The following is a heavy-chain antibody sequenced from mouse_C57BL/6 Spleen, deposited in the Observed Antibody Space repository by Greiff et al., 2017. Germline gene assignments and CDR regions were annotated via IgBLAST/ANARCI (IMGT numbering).Heavy chain of an antibody. V-gene: IGHV10-3*01. J-gene: IGHJ4*01. CDR2: IRSKSSNYAT. D-gene: IGHD1-1*01. CDR3: VRDYVSSPFYAMDY. CDR1: GFTFNTYA. Sequence: EVQLVESGGGLVQPKGSLKLSCAASGFTFNTYAMHWVRQAPGNGLEWVARIRSKSSNYATYYADSVEDRFTISSNDSQSMLYLQMINLKTEDTAMYYCVRDYVSSPFYAMDYWGQGTSVTVSS.